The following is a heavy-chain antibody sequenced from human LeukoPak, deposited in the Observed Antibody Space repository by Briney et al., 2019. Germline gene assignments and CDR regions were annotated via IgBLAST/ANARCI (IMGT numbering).Heavy chain of an antibody. CDR2: ISAYSGNT. D-gene: IGHD3-22*01. CDR3: ASRRNYYDSSGYYWDDAFDI. CDR1: GYTFTSYG. V-gene: IGHV1-18*01. Sequence: ASVKVSCKASGYTFTSYGISWVRQAPGQGLEWMGWISAYSGNTNYAQKLQGRVTMTTDTSTSTAYMELRSLRPDDTAVYYCASRRNYYDSSGYYWDDAFDIWGQGTMVTVSS. J-gene: IGHJ3*02.